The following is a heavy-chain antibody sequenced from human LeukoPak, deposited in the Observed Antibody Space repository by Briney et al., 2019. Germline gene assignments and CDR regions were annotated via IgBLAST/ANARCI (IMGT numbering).Heavy chain of an antibody. CDR3: ARFLQYYDSSSHYLDS. CDR1: GGSINNYY. V-gene: IGHV4-59*01. J-gene: IGHJ4*02. D-gene: IGHD3-22*01. CDR2: IYYTGST. Sequence: SETLSLTCTVSGGSINNYYWSWIRQPPGKGLEWIGYIYYTGSTNYNPSLQSRLTISVDASTNQFSLKLNSVTAVDTAVYYCARFLQYYDSSSHYLDSWGQGTLVTVSS.